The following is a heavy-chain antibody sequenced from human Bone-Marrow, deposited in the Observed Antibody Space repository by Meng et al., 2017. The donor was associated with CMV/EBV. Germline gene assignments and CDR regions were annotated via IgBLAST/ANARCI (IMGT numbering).Heavy chain of an antibody. CDR2: IIPILGIA. CDR3: AHDSSGYRGWFDP. V-gene: IGHV1-69*02. J-gene: IGHJ5*02. CDR1: GGTFSSYT. D-gene: IGHD3-22*01. Sequence: SVKVSCKASGGTFSSYTISWVRQAPGQGLEWMGRIIPILGIANYAQKFQGRVTITADKSTSTAYMELSSLRSEDTAVYYCAHDSSGYRGWFDPWGQGNLVTVSS.